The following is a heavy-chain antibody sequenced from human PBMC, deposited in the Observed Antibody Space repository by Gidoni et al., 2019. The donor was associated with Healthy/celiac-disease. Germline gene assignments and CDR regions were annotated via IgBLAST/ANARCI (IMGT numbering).Heavy chain of an antibody. CDR1: GYSISSGYY. CDR2: IYHSGST. V-gene: IGHV4-38-2*02. CDR3: AREIGGTTSVYYYYGMDV. D-gene: IGHD1-7*01. J-gene: IGHJ6*02. Sequence: QVQLQESGPGLVKPSETLSLTCAVSGYSISSGYYWGWIRQPPGKGLEWIGSIYHSGSTYYNPSLKSRVTISVDTSKNQFSLKLSSVTAADTAVYYCAREIGGTTSVYYYYGMDVWGQGTTVTVSS.